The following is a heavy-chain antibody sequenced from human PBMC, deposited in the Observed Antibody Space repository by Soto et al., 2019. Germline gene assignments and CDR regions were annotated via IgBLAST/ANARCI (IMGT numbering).Heavy chain of an antibody. CDR3: AREKSGYYDY. V-gene: IGHV3-48*02. D-gene: IGHD3-3*01. CDR2: ISGGSSNR. J-gene: IGHJ4*02. CDR1: GFTFSTYS. Sequence: GGSLRLSCAASGFTFSTYSMTWVRQAPGKGLEWISYISGGSSNRYYAESVKGRFTISRDNAKNSLFLQMDSLRDEDTAVYYCAREKSGYYDYWGQGTLVSVAS.